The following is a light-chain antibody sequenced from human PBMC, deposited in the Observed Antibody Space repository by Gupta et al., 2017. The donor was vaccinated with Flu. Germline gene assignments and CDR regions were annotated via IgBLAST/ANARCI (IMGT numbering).Light chain of an antibody. J-gene: IGLJ3*02. CDR3: VLSDSGSWV. CDR2: DTS. V-gene: IGLV7-46*01. Sequence: PYWLPQKPDQDHRKVIYDTSNTPSSTPARFSGSLRGGKAALTLSGAQAEDEDNYYCVLSDSGSWVFGGGTKLTVL.